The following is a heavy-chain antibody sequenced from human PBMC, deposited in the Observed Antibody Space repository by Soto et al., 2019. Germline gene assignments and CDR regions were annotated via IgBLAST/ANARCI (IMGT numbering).Heavy chain of an antibody. CDR3: ERGSWFDP. CDR2: ISAYNGNT. Sequence: GGSVKVSFKASGYPFTSYGISLVRQAPGQGLEWMGWISAYNGNTNYAQKLQGRVTMTTDTSTSTAYMELRSLRSDDTAVYYCERGSWFDPWGQGTMVTVSS. J-gene: IGHJ5*02. V-gene: IGHV1-18*04. CDR1: GYPFTSYG.